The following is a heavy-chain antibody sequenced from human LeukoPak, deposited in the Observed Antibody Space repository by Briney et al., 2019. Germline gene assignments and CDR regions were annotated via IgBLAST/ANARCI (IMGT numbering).Heavy chain of an antibody. CDR3: ARVVSSSWDYYYYMDV. V-gene: IGHV4-59*01. Sequence: SETLSLTCSVSGGSISSYYWSWIRQPPGKGLEWIGYIYYSGSTNYNPSLKSRVTISVDTSKNHFSLKLYSVTAADTAVYYCARVVSSSWDYYYYMDVWGKGTTVTVSS. CDR2: IYYSGST. D-gene: IGHD6-13*01. J-gene: IGHJ6*03. CDR1: GGSISSYY.